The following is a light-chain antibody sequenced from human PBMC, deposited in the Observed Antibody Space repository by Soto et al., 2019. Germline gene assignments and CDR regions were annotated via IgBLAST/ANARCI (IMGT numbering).Light chain of an antibody. CDR2: NVS. Sequence: QSALTQPASVSGSPGQSITISCTGTSSDVGSYNYVSWYQQHPGKAPKLMIYNVSNRPSGVSNRFSGSKSGNTASLTISGLQSEDEADYYCNSFVSSNTYVVFAGGTQLTVL. CDR1: SSDVGSYNY. CDR3: NSFVSSNTYVV. V-gene: IGLV2-14*03. J-gene: IGLJ2*01.